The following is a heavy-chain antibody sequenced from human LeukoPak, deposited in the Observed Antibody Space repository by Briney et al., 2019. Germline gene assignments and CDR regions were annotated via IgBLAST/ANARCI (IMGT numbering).Heavy chain of an antibody. J-gene: IGHJ4*02. CDR1: GYTFTSYY. Sequence: ASVKVSCKASGYTFTSYYMHWVRQAPGQGLEWMGIINPSGGSTSYAQEFQGRVTITADESTSTAYMELSSLRSEDTAVYYCASDTVPETSSSSRYYFDYWGQGTLVTVSS. CDR3: ASDTVPETSSSSRYYFDY. D-gene: IGHD6-6*01. CDR2: INPSGGST. V-gene: IGHV1-46*01.